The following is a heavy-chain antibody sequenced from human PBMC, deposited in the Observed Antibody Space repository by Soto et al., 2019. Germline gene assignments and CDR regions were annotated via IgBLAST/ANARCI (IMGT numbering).Heavy chain of an antibody. CDR2: TYYRSKWYN. CDR3: AREGRYCSGGSCYSGISDY. Sequence: SQTLSLTCAISGDRVSSNSAAWNWIRQSPSRGLEWLGRTYYRSKWYNDYAVSVKSRITINPDTSKNQFSLQLNSVTPEDTAVYYCAREGRYCSGGSCYSGISDYWGQGTLVTVSS. CDR1: GDRVSSNSAA. D-gene: IGHD2-15*01. J-gene: IGHJ4*02. V-gene: IGHV6-1*01.